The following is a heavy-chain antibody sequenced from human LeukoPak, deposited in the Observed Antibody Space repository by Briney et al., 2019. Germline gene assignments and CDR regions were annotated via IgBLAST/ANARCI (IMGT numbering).Heavy chain of an antibody. D-gene: IGHD2-21*02. Sequence: PGGSLRLSCAASGFDFKIYTMNWIRQAPGKGLEWVAYIDRNSDYIYYADSVQGRFTISRDNAKNSLYLQMNSLRVEDMALYYCALTKAATATFEEYLDTWGQGTLVTVSS. J-gene: IGHJ4*02. CDR1: GFDFKIYT. CDR2: IDRNSDYI. CDR3: ALTKAATATFEEYLDT. V-gene: IGHV3-21*01.